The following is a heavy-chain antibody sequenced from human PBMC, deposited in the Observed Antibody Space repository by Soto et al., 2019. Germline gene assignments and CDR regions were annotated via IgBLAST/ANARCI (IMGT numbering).Heavy chain of an antibody. J-gene: IGHJ6*02. V-gene: IGHV1-8*01. CDR2: MNPNSGNT. D-gene: IGHD6-6*01. CDR3: ARGKVAARDYYYYGMDV. Sequence: ASVKVSCKASGYTFTSYDINWVRQATGQGLEWMGWMNPNSGNTGYAQKFQGRVTMTRNTSISTAYMELSSLRSEDTAVYYCARGKVAARDYYYYGMDVWGQGTTVTVSS. CDR1: GYTFTSYD.